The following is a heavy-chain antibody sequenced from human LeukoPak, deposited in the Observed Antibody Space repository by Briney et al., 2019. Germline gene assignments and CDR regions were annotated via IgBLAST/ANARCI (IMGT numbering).Heavy chain of an antibody. CDR1: GGSFSGYD. V-gene: IGHV4-34*01. CDR2: INHSGST. Sequence: SETLSLTCAVYGGSFSGYDWSWVRQPPGKGLEWIGEINHSGSTNYNPSLKSRVTISVDTSKNQFSLKLSSVTAADTAVYYCARGGGVVSSYPLDAFDIWGRGTVVTVSS. CDR3: ARGGGVVSSYPLDAFDI. J-gene: IGHJ3*02.